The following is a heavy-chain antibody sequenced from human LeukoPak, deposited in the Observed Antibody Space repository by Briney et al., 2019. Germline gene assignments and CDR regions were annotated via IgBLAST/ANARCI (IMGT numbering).Heavy chain of an antibody. Sequence: SETLSLTCTVSGGSLSSSSYYWGWIRQPPGKGLEWIGEIYHSGSTNYNPSLKSRVTISVDKSKNQFSLKLSSVTAADTAVYYCASDLRRYSSSWHNPYWGQGTLVTVSS. D-gene: IGHD6-13*01. CDR3: ASDLRRYSSSWHNPY. J-gene: IGHJ4*02. V-gene: IGHV4-39*07. CDR1: GGSLSSSSYY. CDR2: IYHSGST.